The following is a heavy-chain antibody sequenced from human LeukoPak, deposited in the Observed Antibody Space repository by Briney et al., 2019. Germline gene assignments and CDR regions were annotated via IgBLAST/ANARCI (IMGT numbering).Heavy chain of an antibody. V-gene: IGHV3-48*02. CDR1: GFTFSSYS. CDR2: ISCSIGTI. Sequence: GGSLRLSCAASGFTFSSYSMNWVRQGPGKGLEWVSYISCSIGTIYYADSVKGRFTISRDNAKNSLYLQMNSLRDADTAVYYCARAHRTLDSSGYYFYNWFDPWGQGTLVTVSS. D-gene: IGHD3-22*01. J-gene: IGHJ5*02. CDR3: ARAHRTLDSSGYYFYNWFDP.